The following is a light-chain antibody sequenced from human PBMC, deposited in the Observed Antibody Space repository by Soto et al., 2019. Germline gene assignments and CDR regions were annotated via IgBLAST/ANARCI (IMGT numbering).Light chain of an antibody. Sequence: QSALTQPASVSGSPGQSITISCTGTSSDVGGYNYVSWYQHHPGKAPKLLIYDVSNGPSGVSNRFFGSKSGNTASLTISGLQPEDEADYYCSSYTSSSTLVFGTGTKLTVL. V-gene: IGLV2-14*03. CDR1: SSDVGGYNY. CDR3: SSYTSSSTLV. J-gene: IGLJ1*01. CDR2: DVS.